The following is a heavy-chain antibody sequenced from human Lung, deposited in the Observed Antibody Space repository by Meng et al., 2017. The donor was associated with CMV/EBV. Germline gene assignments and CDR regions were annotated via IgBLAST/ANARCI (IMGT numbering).Heavy chain of an antibody. CDR3: SRGDSNGPLY. J-gene: IGHJ4*02. CDR2: IRNRANSHAT. Sequence: GGPLRLSCSASGFTFSDAGLHWVRQASGRGLEWIGRIRNRANSHATAYVASVKGRFTISRDDSKNTMYLHMNSLKTDDTAVYYCSRGDSNGPLYWGPGTLVTVSS. V-gene: IGHV3-73*01. D-gene: IGHD3-22*01. CDR1: GFTFSDAG.